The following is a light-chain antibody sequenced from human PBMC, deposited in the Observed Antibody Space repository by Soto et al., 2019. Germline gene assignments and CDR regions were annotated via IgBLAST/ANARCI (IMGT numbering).Light chain of an antibody. CDR1: QSVLYSSNNKNY. J-gene: IGKJ2*01. CDR2: WAS. V-gene: IGKV4-1*01. Sequence: DIVMTQSPDSLAVSLGERATINCKSSQSVLYSSNNKNYFAWYQQKPGQPPKLLIYWASTRESGVPNRFSGSGSGTAFTLTISSLQAEDVAVYYCQQFYTTPYTFGQGTKLEIK. CDR3: QQFYTTPYT.